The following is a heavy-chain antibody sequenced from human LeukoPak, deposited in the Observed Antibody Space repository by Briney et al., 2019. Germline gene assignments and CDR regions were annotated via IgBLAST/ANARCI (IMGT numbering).Heavy chain of an antibody. J-gene: IGHJ4*02. CDR2: IYYGGST. D-gene: IGHD4/OR15-4a*01. CDR1: GGSISSSCYF. V-gene: IGHV4-39*01. CDR3: ARHDGRGGATMGALDQ. Sequence: PSETLSLTCTVSGGSISSSCYFWGRIRQPPGTGLEWIGSIYYGGSTYYSPSLRSRVTISVDTSKNQFSLNLSSVTAADTAVYYCARHDGRGGATMGALDQWGQGSLVTVSS.